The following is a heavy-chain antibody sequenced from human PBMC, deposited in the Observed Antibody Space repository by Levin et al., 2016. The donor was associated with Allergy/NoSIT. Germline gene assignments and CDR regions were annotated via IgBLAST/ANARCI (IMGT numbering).Heavy chain of an antibody. D-gene: IGHD5-18*01. CDR1: GYTFTGYY. V-gene: IGHV1-2*06. J-gene: IGHJ4*02. Sequence: ASVKVSCKASGYTFTGYYMHWVRQAPGQGLEWMGRINPNSGGTNYAQKFQGRVTMTRDTSISTVYMELSSLRSEDTAVYYCARDRNSYGQIFDYWGQGTLVTVSS. CDR3: ARDRNSYGQIFDY. CDR2: INPNSGGT.